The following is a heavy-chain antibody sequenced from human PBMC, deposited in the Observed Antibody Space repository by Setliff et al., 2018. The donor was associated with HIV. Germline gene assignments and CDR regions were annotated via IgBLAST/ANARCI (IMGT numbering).Heavy chain of an antibody. J-gene: IGHJ3*02. CDR1: GFSFSSYW. CDR2: VNSDGSRT. Sequence: GESLTISCAASGFSFSSYWMHWVRQVPGKGLVWVSAVNSDGSRTTYADSVKGRFTISRDNAKNMLYLQMNTVRAEDTAVYYCARPMEIGRHPVAGLRDAFDIWGQGTMVTVSS. D-gene: IGHD6-19*01. CDR3: ARPMEIGRHPVAGLRDAFDI. V-gene: IGHV3-74*03.